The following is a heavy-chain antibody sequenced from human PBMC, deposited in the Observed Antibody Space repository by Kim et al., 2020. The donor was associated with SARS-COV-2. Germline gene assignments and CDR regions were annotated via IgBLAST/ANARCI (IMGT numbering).Heavy chain of an antibody. D-gene: IGHD4-17*01. CDR2: GT. V-gene: IGHV1-2*02. J-gene: IGHJ4*02. Sequence: GTSYAQKFQGRVTMTRDTSIGTAYMELSRLRSDDTAVYYCAIEGSTGFDYWGQGALVTVSS. CDR3: AIEGSTGFDY.